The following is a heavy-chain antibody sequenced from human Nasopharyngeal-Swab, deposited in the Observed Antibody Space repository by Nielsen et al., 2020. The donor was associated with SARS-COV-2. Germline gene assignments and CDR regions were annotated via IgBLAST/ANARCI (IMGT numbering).Heavy chain of an antibody. V-gene: IGHV4-34*01. Sequence: SETLSLTCAVYGGSFSGYYWSWIRQPPGKGLEWIGEINHSGSTNYNPSLKSRVTISVDTSKNQFSLKLTSVTAADTAVYYCARDLMGPYDYVWGTYRLNAFDIWGQGTMVTVSS. J-gene: IGHJ3*02. CDR2: INHSGST. CDR3: ARDLMGPYDYVWGTYRLNAFDI. CDR1: GGSFSGYY. D-gene: IGHD3-16*02.